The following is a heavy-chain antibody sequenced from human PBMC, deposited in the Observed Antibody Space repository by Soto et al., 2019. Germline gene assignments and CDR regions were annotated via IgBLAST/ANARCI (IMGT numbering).Heavy chain of an antibody. CDR1: GYTFTSHY. CDR3: ARGPCSSTSCEGDTDYYYGMGV. J-gene: IGHJ6*02. D-gene: IGHD2-2*01. Sequence: GASVKASCKASGYTFTSHYMHWVRQAPGQGLERMVWISAYNGNTNYAQKLQGRVTMTTDTSTSTAYMELRGLRSDDTAVYYCARGPCSSTSCEGDTDYYYGMGVWGQGTTVTVSS. CDR2: ISAYNGNT. V-gene: IGHV1-18*04.